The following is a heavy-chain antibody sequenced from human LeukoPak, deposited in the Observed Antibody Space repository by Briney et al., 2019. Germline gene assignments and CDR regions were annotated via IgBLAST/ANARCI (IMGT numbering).Heavy chain of an antibody. Sequence: SGPTLVNPTQTLRLTCTVSGFSLSTSGMCVSWIRQPPGKALEWLARIDWDDDKYYSTSLKTRLTISKDTSKNQVVLTMTNMDPVDTATYYCARQRMTTVTTLPFDSWGQGILVTVSS. D-gene: IGHD4-17*01. CDR3: ARQRMTTVTTLPFDS. V-gene: IGHV2-70*11. CDR2: IDWDDDK. J-gene: IGHJ4*02. CDR1: GFSLSTSGMC.